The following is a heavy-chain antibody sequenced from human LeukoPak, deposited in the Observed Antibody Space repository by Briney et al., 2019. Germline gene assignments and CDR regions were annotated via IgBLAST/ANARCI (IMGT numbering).Heavy chain of an antibody. CDR3: ARDLYGDHDYYYYGMDV. CDR1: GYTFTSYA. D-gene: IGHD4-17*01. CDR2: INAGNGNT. Sequence: ASVKVSCKASGYTFTSYAMHRVRQAPGQRLEWMGWINAGNGNTKYSQKFQGRVTITRDTSASTAYMELSSLRSEDTAVYYCARDLYGDHDYYYYGMDVWGKGTTVTVSS. J-gene: IGHJ6*04. V-gene: IGHV1-3*01.